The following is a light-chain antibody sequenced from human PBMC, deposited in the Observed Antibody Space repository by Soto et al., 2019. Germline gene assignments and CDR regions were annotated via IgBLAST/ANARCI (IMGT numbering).Light chain of an antibody. CDR3: QQRNPLT. Sequence: EIVMTQSPATLSLSPGEGATLFCRASQSIGTYLAWYQQKPGQAPRLLIYDASNRATGIPARFTGGGSGTDLTLTITSLEPEDFAVYYCQQRNPLTFGGGTKVDIK. CDR1: QSIGTY. CDR2: DAS. J-gene: IGKJ4*01. V-gene: IGKV3-11*01.